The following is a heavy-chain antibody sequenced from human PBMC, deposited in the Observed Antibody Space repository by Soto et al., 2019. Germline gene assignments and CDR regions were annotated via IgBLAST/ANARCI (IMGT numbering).Heavy chain of an antibody. CDR2: INTYNGNT. J-gene: IGHJ6*02. CDR1: GYTFTRYG. V-gene: IGHV1-18*01. D-gene: IGHD3-16*01. Sequence: QVQLVQSGAEVKNPGASVKVSWKASGYTFTRYGIGWARQAPGQGLEWMVWINTYNGNTNYAQNVHGRVTLTTDTSTSTAYMELRSLRSNDTAIYYCAMVDVYVTPSPQDVWGQGTTVIVSS. CDR3: AMVDVYVTPSPQDV.